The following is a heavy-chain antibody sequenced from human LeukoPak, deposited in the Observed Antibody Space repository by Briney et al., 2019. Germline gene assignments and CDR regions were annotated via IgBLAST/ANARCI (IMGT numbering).Heavy chain of an antibody. J-gene: IGHJ6*03. D-gene: IGHD6-13*01. CDR1: GGSISSYY. CDR2: IYYSGST. CDR3: ARQTNRGIAAAGQNRRSRHYYYMDV. V-gene: IGHV4-59*08. Sequence: SETLSLTCTVSGGSISSYYWSWIRQPPGKGLEWIGYIYYSGSTNYNPSLKSRVTISVDTSKNQFSLKLSSVTAADTAVYYCARQTNRGIAAAGQNRRSRHYYYMDVWGKGTTVTISS.